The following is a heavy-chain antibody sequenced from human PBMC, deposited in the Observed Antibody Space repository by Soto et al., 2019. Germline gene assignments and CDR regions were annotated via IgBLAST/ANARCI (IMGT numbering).Heavy chain of an antibody. CDR1: GFTFRSYC. CDR2: INRDGSST. V-gene: IGHV3-74*01. CDR3: AREIVTTGEYYFDS. D-gene: IGHD1-1*01. Sequence: GGSLRLSCAASGFTFRSYCMHWVRQAPGKGLVWVSRINRDGSSTSYANSVKGRVTISRDTAKNTLYLQMNSLRAEDTAVYCWAREIVTTGEYYFDSWGLGTLVTVSS. J-gene: IGHJ4*02.